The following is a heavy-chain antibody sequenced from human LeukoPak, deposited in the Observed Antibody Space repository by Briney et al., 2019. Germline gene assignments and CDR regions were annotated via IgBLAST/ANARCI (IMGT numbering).Heavy chain of an antibody. CDR1: GFTFSSYS. Sequence: GSLRLSCAASGFTFSSYSMNWVRQAPGKGLEWVSSISSSSSYIYYADSVKGRFTISRDNAKNSLYLQMNSLRAEDTAVYYCARDGCIAAAGTRCYYYYGMDVWGQGTTVTVSS. CDR3: ARDGCIAAAGTRCYYYYGMDV. D-gene: IGHD6-13*01. J-gene: IGHJ6*02. CDR2: ISSSSSYI. V-gene: IGHV3-21*01.